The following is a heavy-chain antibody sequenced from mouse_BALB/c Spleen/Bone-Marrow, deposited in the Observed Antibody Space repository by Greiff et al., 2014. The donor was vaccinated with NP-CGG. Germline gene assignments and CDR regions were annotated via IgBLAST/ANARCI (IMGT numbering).Heavy chain of an antibody. J-gene: IGHJ2*01. CDR2: INPNNGGT. Sequence: QVQLQQSGAELVKPGTSVKLSCKASGYTFTTYYMYWVKQRPGQGLEWIGEINPNNGGTNFKEKFKSKATPTVDKSSSTAYMQLSSLTSEDSAVYYCTRGRTWDFDYWGQGTTLTVSS. D-gene: IGHD4-1*01. CDR3: TRGRTWDFDY. V-gene: IGHV1S81*02. CDR1: GYTFTTYY.